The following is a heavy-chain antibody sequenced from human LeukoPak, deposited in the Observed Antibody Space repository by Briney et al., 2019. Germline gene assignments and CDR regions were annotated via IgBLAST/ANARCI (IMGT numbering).Heavy chain of an antibody. CDR1: GGSISSGGYY. CDR2: IYYSGST. CDR3: ARVRRGSGAFDI. J-gene: IGHJ3*02. D-gene: IGHD2-15*01. Sequence: SETLSLTCTVSGGSISSGGYYWSWIRQHPGKGLEWIGYIYYSGSTYYNPSLKSRVTISVDTSKNQFSLKLSSVTAADTAVYYCARVRRGSGAFDIWGQGTMVTVSS. V-gene: IGHV4-31*03.